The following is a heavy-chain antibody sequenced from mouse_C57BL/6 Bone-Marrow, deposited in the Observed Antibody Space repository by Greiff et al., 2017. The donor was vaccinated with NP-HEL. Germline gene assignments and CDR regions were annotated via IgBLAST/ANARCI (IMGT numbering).Heavy chain of an antibody. J-gene: IGHJ2*01. CDR1: GYTFTSYW. V-gene: IGHV1-64*01. D-gene: IGHD1-1*01. CDR2: IHPNSGST. Sequence: VQLQQSGAELVKPGASVKLSCKASGYTFTSYWMHWVKQRPGQGLEWIGMIHPNSGSTNYNEKFKSKATLTVDKSSSTAYMQLSSLTSEDSAVYYCARSGYYGSSYCDYWGQGTTLTVSS. CDR3: ARSGYYGSSYCDY.